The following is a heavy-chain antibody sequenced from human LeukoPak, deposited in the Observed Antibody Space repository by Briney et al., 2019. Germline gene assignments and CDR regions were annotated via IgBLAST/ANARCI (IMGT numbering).Heavy chain of an antibody. J-gene: IGHJ4*02. CDR3: AKDLGAYYYDTSGFPYN. Sequence: PGGSLRLSCEVSGFTFSTYGMHWVRQAADKGLEWVAFIRYDGNTKYNGDSVRGRFTISRDNSKNTLYLQMNGLRPEDAAVYYCAKDLGAYYYDTSGFPYNWGQGTLVTVSS. V-gene: IGHV3-30*02. CDR1: GFTFSTYG. D-gene: IGHD3-22*01. CDR2: IRYDGNTK.